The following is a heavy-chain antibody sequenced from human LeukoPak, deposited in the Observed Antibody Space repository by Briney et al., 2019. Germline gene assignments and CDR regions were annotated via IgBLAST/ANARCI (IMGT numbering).Heavy chain of an antibody. Sequence: PSETLSLTCSVSGGSISSSSYYWGWIRQPPGKGLEWIGRIYSSGNTYYNPSLKSRVTISVDTSKNQFSLRLSSVTAADTAVYYCATASYFGSGSYGYFDYWGQGTLVTVSS. J-gene: IGHJ4*02. D-gene: IGHD3-10*01. V-gene: IGHV4-39*01. CDR3: ATASYFGSGSYGYFDY. CDR2: IYSSGNT. CDR1: GGSISSSSYY.